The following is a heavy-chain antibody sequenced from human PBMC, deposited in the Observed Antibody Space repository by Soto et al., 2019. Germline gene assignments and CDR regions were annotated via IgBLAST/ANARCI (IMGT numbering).Heavy chain of an antibody. D-gene: IGHD4-4*01. CDR1: GYTFTSYG. V-gene: IGHV1-18*04. CDR2: ISAYNGNT. J-gene: IGHJ6*02. Sequence: GASVKVSCKASGYTFTSYGISWVRQAPGQGLEWMGWISAYNGNTNYAQKLQGRVTMTTDTSTSTAYMELRSLRSDDTAVYYCARGRDLYSNYYCMDVWGQGTTVTVSS. CDR3: ARGRDLYSNYYCMDV.